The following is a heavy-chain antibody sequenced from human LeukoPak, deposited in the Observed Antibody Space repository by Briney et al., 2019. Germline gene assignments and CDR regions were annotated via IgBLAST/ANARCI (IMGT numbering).Heavy chain of an antibody. J-gene: IGHJ4*02. D-gene: IGHD3-22*01. CDR2: ISAYNGNK. V-gene: IGHV1-18*01. CDR3: ARDSTGDSSGLDDY. Sequence: ESAVKVSCKASGYTFTSYGISWVRQAPGQGLEWMGWISAYNGNKNYAQKLQGRVTMTTDTSTSTAYMELRSLRSDDTAVYYCARDSTGDSSGLDDYWGQGTLVTASS. CDR1: GYTFTSYG.